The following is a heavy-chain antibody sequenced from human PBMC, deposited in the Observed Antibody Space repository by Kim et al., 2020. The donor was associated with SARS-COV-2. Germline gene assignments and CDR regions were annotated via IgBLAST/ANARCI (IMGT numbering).Heavy chain of an antibody. CDR3: ARDADDYYGSGTKHGHAFDI. J-gene: IGHJ3*02. Sequence: RVTMSVDTSKNQFSLKLSSVTAADTAVYYCARDADDYYGSGTKHGHAFDIWGQGTMVTVSS. V-gene: IGHV4-4*06. D-gene: IGHD3-10*01.